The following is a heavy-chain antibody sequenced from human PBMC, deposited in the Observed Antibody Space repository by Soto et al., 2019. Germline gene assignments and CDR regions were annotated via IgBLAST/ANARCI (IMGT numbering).Heavy chain of an antibody. CDR2: ISAHNGNT. D-gene: IGHD1-1*01. V-gene: IGHV1-18*01. CDR1: GYTFTTYG. CDR3: ARGRYGDY. Sequence: QVHLVQSGAEVKKPGASVKVSCKGSGYTFTTYGITWVRQAPGQGLEWMGWISAHNGNTNYAHKLQGRVTVTRDTSTSTAYMELRSLRSDDTAVYYCARGRYGDYWGQGALVTVSS. J-gene: IGHJ4*02.